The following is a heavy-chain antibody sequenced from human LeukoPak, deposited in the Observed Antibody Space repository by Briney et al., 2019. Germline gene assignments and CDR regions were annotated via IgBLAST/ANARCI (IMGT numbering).Heavy chain of an antibody. J-gene: IGHJ4*02. D-gene: IGHD3-22*01. Sequence: GGSLRLSCAASVFTFSYYTMHWVRQAPGKGLEWVAVISYDGSNEYYADSVKGRFTISRDNSKNTLYLQMNSLRVEDTAVYYCARVLNYYDSSGYYFSYWGQGTLVTVSS. V-gene: IGHV3-30-3*01. CDR3: ARVLNYYDSSGYYFSY. CDR1: VFTFSYYT. CDR2: ISYDGSNE.